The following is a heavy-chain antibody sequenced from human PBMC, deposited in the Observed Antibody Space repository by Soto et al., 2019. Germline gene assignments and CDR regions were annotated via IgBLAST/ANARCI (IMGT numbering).Heavy chain of an antibody. J-gene: IGHJ4*02. CDR3: ATVYCATTSCYAPFDY. CDR1: GIIFNGFG. D-gene: IGHD2-2*01. Sequence: PGGSLRLSCSASGIIFNGFGMHWVRQAPGKGLEWIGRIKTNSDGGTVDYASPVKGRFTISRDDSKSMLYLDLNSLKTEDTGVYFCATVYCATTSCYAPFDYWGKGTLVTVSS. V-gene: IGHV3-15*01. CDR2: IKTNSDGGTV.